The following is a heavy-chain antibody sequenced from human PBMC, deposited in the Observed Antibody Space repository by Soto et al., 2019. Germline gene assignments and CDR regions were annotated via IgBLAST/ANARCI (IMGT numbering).Heavy chain of an antibody. J-gene: IGHJ4*02. V-gene: IGHV1-69*01. CDR1: GGTFSDLA. CDR2: IVPLFGTP. CDR3: ASERVAEMATGGYFDN. Sequence: QVHLVQSGAEVKKAGSSVKVSRKTSGGTFSDLAFSWVRQAPRQGLEWMGGIVPLFGTPTYAQNFQGRVIITADESSSTVYMELRSLTSEDTAVYYCASERVAEMATGGYFDNWGQGTLVTVSS. D-gene: IGHD5-12*01.